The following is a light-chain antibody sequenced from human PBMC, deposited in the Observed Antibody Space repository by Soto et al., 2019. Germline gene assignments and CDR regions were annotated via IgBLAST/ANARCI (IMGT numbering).Light chain of an antibody. Sequence: EIVLTQSPGTLSLSPGERATLSCRASHSVSSTYLAWYQQKPGQAPRLLIYGASSRATGIPDRFSGSGSGTDFTLTISRLEPEDFAVYYCQKYNSAPITFGQGTRLEIK. J-gene: IGKJ5*01. CDR2: GAS. CDR3: QKYNSAPIT. V-gene: IGKV3-20*01. CDR1: HSVSSTY.